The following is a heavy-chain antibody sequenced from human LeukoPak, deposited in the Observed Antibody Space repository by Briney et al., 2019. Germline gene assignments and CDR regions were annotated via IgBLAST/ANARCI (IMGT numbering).Heavy chain of an antibody. Sequence: GGSLRLSCAASGFTFSSYAMSWVRQAPGKGLEWVSAISGSGGSTYYADSVKGRFTISRDNSKNTLYLQMNSLRAEDTAVYYCAKDPAASELTPNWFDPWGQGTLVTVSS. V-gene: IGHV3-23*01. J-gene: IGHJ5*02. D-gene: IGHD2-2*01. CDR2: ISGSGGST. CDR1: GFTFSSYA. CDR3: AKDPAASELTPNWFDP.